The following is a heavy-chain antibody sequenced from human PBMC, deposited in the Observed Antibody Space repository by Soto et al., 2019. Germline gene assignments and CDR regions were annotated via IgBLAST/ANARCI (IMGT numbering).Heavy chain of an antibody. J-gene: IGHJ6*02. CDR1: GYSISSGYY. D-gene: IGHD2-2*01. V-gene: IGHV4-38-2*02. Sequence: SETLSLTCAVSGYSISSGYYWGWIRQPPGKGLEWIGSIYHSGSTYYNPSLKSRVTISVDTSKNQFSLKLSSVTAADTAVYYCAREAGYCSSTSCYVYYYYGMDVWGQGTTVTSP. CDR2: IYHSGST. CDR3: AREAGYCSSTSCYVYYYYGMDV.